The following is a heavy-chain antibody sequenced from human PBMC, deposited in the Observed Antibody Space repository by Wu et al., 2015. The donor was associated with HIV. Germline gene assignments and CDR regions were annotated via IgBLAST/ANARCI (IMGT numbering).Heavy chain of an antibody. CDR1: GGTFSSYA. J-gene: IGHJ4*02. Sequence: QVQLVQSGAEVKKPGSSVKVSCKASGGTFSSYAISWVRQAPGQGLEWMGGIIPIFGTANYAQKFQGRVTITTDESTSTAYMELSSLRSEDTAVYYCARGRVDRGYCSGGSCYGYYFDYWGQGTLVTVSS. CDR2: IIPIFGTA. V-gene: IGHV1-69*05. D-gene: IGHD2-15*01. CDR3: ARGRVDRGYCSGGSCYGYYFDY.